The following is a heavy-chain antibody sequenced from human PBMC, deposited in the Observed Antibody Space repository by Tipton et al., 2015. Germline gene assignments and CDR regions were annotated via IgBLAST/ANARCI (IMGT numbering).Heavy chain of an antibody. CDR2: ISHSGNT. V-gene: IGHV4-38-2*01. D-gene: IGHD3-9*01. Sequence: TLSLTCAVSAYSISSDYYWGWIRQPPGKGLEWIGSISHSGNTYYNPSLKSRVTMSRDTSKNQFSLKLTSVTAADTAVYYCACQDYDSLTRDYQTVDYWGQGTLVSASS. CDR1: AYSISSDYY. J-gene: IGHJ4*02. CDR3: ACQDYDSLTRDYQTVDY.